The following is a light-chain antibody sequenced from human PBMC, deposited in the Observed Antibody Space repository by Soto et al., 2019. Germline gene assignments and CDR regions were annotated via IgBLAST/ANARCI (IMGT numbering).Light chain of an antibody. V-gene: IGKV3-15*01. CDR1: QSVNNN. CDR3: QQYNNWWT. CDR2: GAS. J-gene: IGKJ1*01. Sequence: ETVMTQSPATLSVSPGDRATLSCRASQSVNNNLVWHQQKPGQAPRLLIYGASTRTTGIPARFNGSGSGTEFPLTISSVQSEVFAVYYCQQYNNWWTFGQGTKVEIK.